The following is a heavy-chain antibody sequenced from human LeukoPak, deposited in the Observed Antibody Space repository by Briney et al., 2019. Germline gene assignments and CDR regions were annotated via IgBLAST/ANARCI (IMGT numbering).Heavy chain of an antibody. Sequence: PGGSLRLSCAASGFTFSNYAMHWVRQAPGKGLQWVAGISYDAGSQFHADSVKGRSTISRDNSKSTLYLQMNSLRAEDTAVYYCARDYSTGYFYFDYWGQGTLVTVSS. D-gene: IGHD3-22*01. V-gene: IGHV3-30*01. J-gene: IGHJ4*02. CDR2: ISYDAGSQ. CDR3: ARDYSTGYFYFDY. CDR1: GFTFSNYA.